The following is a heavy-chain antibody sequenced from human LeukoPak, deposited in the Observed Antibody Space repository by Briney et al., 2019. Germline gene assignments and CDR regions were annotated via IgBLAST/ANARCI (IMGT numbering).Heavy chain of an antibody. CDR2: INSGGST. D-gene: IGHD5-12*01. V-gene: IGHV3-23*01. CDR3: AKSFGRESGYELYCFDF. J-gene: IGHJ4*02. CDR1: GFTFTSYA. Sequence: PGGSLRLSCAASGFTFTSYAMSWVRQAPGKGLEWVSGINSGGSTKYADSVKGRFTISRDNSQNTLYLQMNSLRAEDTAVYYCAKSFGRESGYELYCFDFWGQGTQATVSS.